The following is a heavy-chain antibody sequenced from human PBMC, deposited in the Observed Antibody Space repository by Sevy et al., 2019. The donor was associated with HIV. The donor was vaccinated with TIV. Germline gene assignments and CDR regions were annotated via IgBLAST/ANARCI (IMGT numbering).Heavy chain of an antibody. J-gene: IGHJ4*02. D-gene: IGHD3-22*01. CDR1: GYTFIGYA. CDR2: INGGNGNT. CDR3: ARNHDSSGYYYFDY. V-gene: IGHV1-3*01. Sequence: ASLKVSCKASGYTFIGYAMHWVRQAPGQRLEWMGWINGGNGNTKYSQMFQGRVIITRDTSANTAYMELSSLRSEDTAVYYCARNHDSSGYYYFDYWGQGTLVTVSS.